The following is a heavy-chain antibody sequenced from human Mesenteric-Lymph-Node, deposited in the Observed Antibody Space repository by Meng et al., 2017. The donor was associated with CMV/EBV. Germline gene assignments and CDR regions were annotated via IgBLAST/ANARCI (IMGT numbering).Heavy chain of an antibody. J-gene: IGHJ2*01. D-gene: IGHD2-2*01. CDR3: ARDSIVVVPAAPAGIWYFDL. Sequence: SFSGYYWSWIRQPPGKGLEWIGEINHSGSTNYNPSLKSRVTISVDMSKNQFSLKLNSVTAADTAVYYCARDSIVVVPAAPAGIWYFDLWGRGTLVTVSS. CDR2: INHSGST. CDR1: SFSGYY. V-gene: IGHV4-34*01.